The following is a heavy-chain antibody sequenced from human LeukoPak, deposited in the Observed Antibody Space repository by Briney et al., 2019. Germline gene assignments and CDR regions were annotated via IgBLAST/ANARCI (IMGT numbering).Heavy chain of an antibody. Sequence: PSETLPLTCTVSGGSVSSSSYYWGWIRQPPGKGLEWIGSISYSGTNYNNPSLKSRVSISIATSKNQFSVKLTSVTAADTAMYYCASLGTLRSWGQGALLTVSS. CDR1: GGSVSSSSYY. J-gene: IGHJ4*02. CDR2: ISYSGTN. V-gene: IGHV4-39*01. CDR3: ASLGTLRS. D-gene: IGHD7-27*01.